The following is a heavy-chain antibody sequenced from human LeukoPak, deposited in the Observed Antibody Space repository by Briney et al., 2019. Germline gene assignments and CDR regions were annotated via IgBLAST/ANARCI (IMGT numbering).Heavy chain of an antibody. Sequence: GRSLRLSCAASGFTFSSFGMNWVRQAPGKGLEWVSYISNRNTYIYYADSVKGRFTISRDNAKNSLYLQMNTLRAEDTAVYYCTTTVTTSLDYWGQGTLVTVSS. CDR3: TTTVTTSLDY. J-gene: IGHJ4*02. V-gene: IGHV3-21*01. CDR2: ISNRNTYI. CDR1: GFTFSSFG. D-gene: IGHD4-17*01.